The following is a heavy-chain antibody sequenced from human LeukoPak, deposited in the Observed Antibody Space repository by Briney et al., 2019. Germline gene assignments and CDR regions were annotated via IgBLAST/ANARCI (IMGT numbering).Heavy chain of an antibody. J-gene: IGHJ4*02. Sequence: ASVKVSCKASGYTFTGYYMHWVRQAPGQGLEWMGWINPNSGDTHYAPKFQGRVTMTRDTSISTAYVELSRLRSDDTAVYYCAREADCSSTSCDLDYWGQGTLVTVSS. CDR3: AREADCSSTSCDLDY. CDR2: INPNSGDT. D-gene: IGHD2-2*01. CDR1: GYTFTGYY. V-gene: IGHV1-2*02.